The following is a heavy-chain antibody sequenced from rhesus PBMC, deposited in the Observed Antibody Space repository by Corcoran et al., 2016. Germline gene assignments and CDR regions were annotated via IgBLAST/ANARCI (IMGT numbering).Heavy chain of an antibody. V-gene: IGHV4-173*01. Sequence: QLQLQESGLGLVKPSETLSPTCAVSGGSISSNSWSWIRQPPGKGLEWIGRISGSGGGTDYNPLLKSRVTISTDTSKNQFSLKLSSVTAADTAVYYCVRKNIAAGFDYWGQGVLVTVSS. D-gene: IGHD6-25*01. J-gene: IGHJ4*01. CDR3: VRKNIAAGFDY. CDR1: GGSISSNS. CDR2: ISGSGGGT.